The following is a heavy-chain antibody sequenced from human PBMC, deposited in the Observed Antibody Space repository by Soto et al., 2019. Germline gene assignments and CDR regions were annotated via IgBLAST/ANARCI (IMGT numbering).Heavy chain of an antibody. Sequence: QVQLAQSGAEVMKPGSSVKVSCRASGGSFSDFAFSWVRQAPGQGLEWMGGIIPMFAATKYAQRFQDRVTITADASTKTVYLALSSRTSDDSAVYYCTRGGIVAVPAALSSYDDYTNYRFDSWGQGTLVSV. D-gene: IGHD2-2*01. CDR1: GGSFSDFA. V-gene: IGHV1-69*01. CDR3: TRGGIVAVPAALSSYDDYTNYRFDS. J-gene: IGHJ4*02. CDR2: IIPMFAAT.